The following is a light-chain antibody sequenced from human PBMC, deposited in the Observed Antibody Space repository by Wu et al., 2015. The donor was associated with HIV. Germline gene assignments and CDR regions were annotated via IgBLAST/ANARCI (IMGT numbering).Light chain of an antibody. CDR3: QQYYNSPH. V-gene: IGKV1-8*01. CDR2: GAS. J-gene: IGKJ3*01. CDR1: QGIGTS. Sequence: IQMTQSPSSLSASTGDRVTITCRASQGIGTSLAWYQQIPGKAPKLLIYGASSLQNGVPSRFSGSGSGTDFALTISCLQSEDFAIYYCQQYYNSPHFGPGTKV.